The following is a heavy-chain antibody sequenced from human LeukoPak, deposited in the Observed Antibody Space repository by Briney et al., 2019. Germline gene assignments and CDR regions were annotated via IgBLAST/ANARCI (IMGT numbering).Heavy chain of an antibody. CDR2: IYYSGST. J-gene: IGHJ4*02. V-gene: IGHV4-39*07. CDR3: ARGGEDIVVVVAAKLYYFDY. Sequence: SETLSLTCTVSGGSISSSSYYWGWIRQPPGKGLEWIGSIYYSGSTNYNPSLKSRVTISVDTSKNQFSLKLSSVTAADTAVYYCARGGEDIVVVVAAKLYYFDYWGQGTLVTVSS. CDR1: GGSISSSSYY. D-gene: IGHD2-15*01.